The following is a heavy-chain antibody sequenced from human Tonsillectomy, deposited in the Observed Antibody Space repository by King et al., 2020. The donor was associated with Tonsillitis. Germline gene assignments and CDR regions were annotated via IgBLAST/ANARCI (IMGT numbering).Heavy chain of an antibody. CDR1: GFTLSGYA. Sequence: VQLVESGGGVVQPGRSLRLSCAASGFTLSGYAMHWVRQAPVKGLEWLAFISYGGSNQYYADSVKGRFTISRDNSKNTLYLQMHSLRTEDTAVYFCARADSNFEWYFFDYWGQGALVTVSS. CDR3: ARADSNFEWYFFDY. CDR2: ISYGGSNQ. J-gene: IGHJ4*02. V-gene: IGHV3-30*04. D-gene: IGHD4-11*01.